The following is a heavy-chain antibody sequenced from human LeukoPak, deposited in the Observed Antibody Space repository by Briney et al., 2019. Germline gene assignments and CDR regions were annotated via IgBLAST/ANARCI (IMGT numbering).Heavy chain of an antibody. CDR2: ISKNTVDT. V-gene: IGHV3-23*01. D-gene: IGHD3-9*01. J-gene: IGHJ4*02. Sequence: GGSLRLSCTGSGFIFSRYAVSWVRQAPGKGLEWVSAISKNTVDTYYADSVKGRLTISRDSSKNTVYLQMNSLRAEDTAVYYCVRDMEPLRYFDTWGPGTLVTVSS. CDR1: GFIFSRYA. CDR3: VRDMEPLRYFDT.